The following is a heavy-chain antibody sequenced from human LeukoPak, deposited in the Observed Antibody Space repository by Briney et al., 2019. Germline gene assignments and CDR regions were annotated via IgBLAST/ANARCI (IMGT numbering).Heavy chain of an antibody. J-gene: IGHJ4*02. CDR1: GFNFINTW. CDR2: IKNDGSGM. Sequence: PGGSLRLSCAASGFNFINTWMHWVRQAPGKGLVWVARIKNDGSGMIYADSVKGRFTISRDNARNTLYLQMNSLRAEDTAVYYCARERGVSHPFDYWGQGTLVTVSS. V-gene: IGHV3-74*01. D-gene: IGHD2-21*01. CDR3: ARERGVSHPFDY.